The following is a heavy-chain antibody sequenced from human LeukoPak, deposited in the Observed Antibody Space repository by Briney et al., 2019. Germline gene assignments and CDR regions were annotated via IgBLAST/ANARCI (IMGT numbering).Heavy chain of an antibody. J-gene: IGHJ5*02. D-gene: IGHD6-19*01. V-gene: IGHV6-1*01. CDR1: GDSVSSNSAA. Sequence: SQTLSLTCAISGDSVSSNSAAWNWIRQSPSRGLEWLGRTYYRSKWYNDYAVSVKSRITINPDTSKNQFSLQLNSVAPEDTAVYYCARGIAVAGTDLNWFDPWGQGTLVTVSS. CDR2: TYYRSKWYN. CDR3: ARGIAVAGTDLNWFDP.